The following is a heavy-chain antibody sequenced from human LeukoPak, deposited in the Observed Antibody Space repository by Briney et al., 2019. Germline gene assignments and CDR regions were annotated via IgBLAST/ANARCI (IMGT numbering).Heavy chain of an antibody. CDR2: ISGSGGST. Sequence: GGSLRHSCAASGFTFSSYAMSWVRQAPGKGLEWVSAISGSGGSTYYADSVKGRFTISRDNSKNTLYLQMNSLRAEDTAVYYCASPTTVTRCDVRTPRAFGYSGQGTLVTVSS. CDR3: ASPTTVTRCDVRTPRAFGY. CDR1: GFTFSSYA. D-gene: IGHD4-17*01. J-gene: IGHJ4*02. V-gene: IGHV3-23*01.